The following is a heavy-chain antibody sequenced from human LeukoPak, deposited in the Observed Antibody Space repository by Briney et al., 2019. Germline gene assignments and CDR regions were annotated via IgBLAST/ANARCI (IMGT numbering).Heavy chain of an antibody. CDR2: ISGSGGST. CDR1: GFTFSIYA. V-gene: IGHV3-23*01. D-gene: IGHD3-9*01. Sequence: PGASLRLSCAASGFTFSIYAMSWVRQAPGKGREWVSAISGSGGSTYYADSVKGRFTICRDNSKNTLYLQMNSLRAEDTAVYYCEKLDYDILTGYPIYYYYGMDVWGQGTTVTVSS. J-gene: IGHJ6*02. CDR3: EKLDYDILTGYPIYYYYGMDV.